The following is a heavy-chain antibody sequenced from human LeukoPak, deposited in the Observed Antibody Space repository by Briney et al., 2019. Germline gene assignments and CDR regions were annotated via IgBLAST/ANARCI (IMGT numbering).Heavy chain of an antibody. CDR2: ISYDGSNK. J-gene: IGHJ6*03. CDR3: ARDGYCSSTSCSPYYYYYMDV. V-gene: IGHV3-30*03. D-gene: IGHD2-2*03. Sequence: GRSLRLSCAASGFTFSSYGMHWVRQAPGKGLEWVAVISYDGSNKYYADSVKGRFTISRDNSKNTLYLQMNSLRAEDTAVYYCARDGYCSSTSCSPYYYYYMDVWGKGTTVTVSS. CDR1: GFTFSSYG.